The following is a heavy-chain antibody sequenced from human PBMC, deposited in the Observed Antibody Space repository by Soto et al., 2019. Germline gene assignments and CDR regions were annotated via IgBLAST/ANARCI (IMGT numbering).Heavy chain of an antibody. V-gene: IGHV3-33*01. J-gene: IGHJ6*02. D-gene: IGHD3-10*01. CDR2: IWYDGSNK. Sequence: PGGSLRLSCAASGFTFSSYGMHWVRQAPGKGLEWVAVIWYDGSNKYYADSVKGRFTISRDNSENTLYLQMNSLRAEDTAVYYCARDYYYGSGSPTYYYYYGMDVWGQGTTVTVSS. CDR1: GFTFSSYG. CDR3: ARDYYYGSGSPTYYYYYGMDV.